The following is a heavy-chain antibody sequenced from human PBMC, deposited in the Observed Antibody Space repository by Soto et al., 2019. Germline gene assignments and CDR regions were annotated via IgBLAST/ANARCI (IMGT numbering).Heavy chain of an antibody. CDR2: ISAYNGNT. J-gene: IGHJ5*01. V-gene: IGHV1-18*01. CDR3: ARDLYYGSGRYWFAS. Sequence: ASVKVSCKASGYTFTSYGISWVRQAPGQGLEWMGWISAYNGNTNYAQKLQGRVTMTTDTSTSTAYMELRSLRSDDTAVYYCARDLYYGSGRYWFASWGQGSLVTVSS. D-gene: IGHD3-10*01. CDR1: GYTFTSYG.